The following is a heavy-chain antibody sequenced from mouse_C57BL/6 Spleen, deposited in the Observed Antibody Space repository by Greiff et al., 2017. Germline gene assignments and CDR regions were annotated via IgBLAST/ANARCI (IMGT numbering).Heavy chain of an antibody. J-gene: IGHJ4*01. CDR2: IHPYNGGT. CDR3: ARSGYDYDSYAMDN. V-gene: IGHV1-19*01. CDR1: GYTFTDYY. Sequence: VQLQQSGPVLVKPGASVKMSCKASGYTFTDYYMNWVKQSHGKSLEWIGVIHPYNGGTSYNQKFKGKATLTVDKSSSTAYMELNSLTSEDSAVYYCARSGYDYDSYAMDNGGQATSDTV. D-gene: IGHD2-4*01.